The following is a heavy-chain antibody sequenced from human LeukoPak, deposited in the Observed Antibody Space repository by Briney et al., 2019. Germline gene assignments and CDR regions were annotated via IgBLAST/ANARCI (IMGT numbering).Heavy chain of an antibody. CDR3: ARGKYDSGGYYLDY. CDR1: GGSISSYY. CDR2: IYYSGST. Sequence: SETLSLTCTVSGGSISSYYWSWIRQPPGKGLEWIGYIYYSGSTNYNPSLKSRVTISLDTSKSQFSLMLSSVTAADTAVYYCARGKYDSGGYYLDYWGQGTLVTVSS. V-gene: IGHV4-59*01. J-gene: IGHJ4*02. D-gene: IGHD3-22*01.